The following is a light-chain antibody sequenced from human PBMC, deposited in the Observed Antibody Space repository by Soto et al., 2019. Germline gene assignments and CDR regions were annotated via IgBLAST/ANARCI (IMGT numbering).Light chain of an antibody. CDR2: DAS. Sequence: EIVLTQSPATLSLSPGERVTLSCRASQSVGSYLAWYQQKPGQAPRLLIYDASNRATGIPARFSVSGSGTDFTLTISSLEPEDFAVYYCQQRSNWPLTFGGGTKVEIK. V-gene: IGKV3-11*01. J-gene: IGKJ4*01. CDR3: QQRSNWPLT. CDR1: QSVGSY.